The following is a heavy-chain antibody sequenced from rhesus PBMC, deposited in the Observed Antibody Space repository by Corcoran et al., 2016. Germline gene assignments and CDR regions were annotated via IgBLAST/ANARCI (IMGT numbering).Heavy chain of an antibody. CDR1: GYSIRSGYD. CDR3: ARDGDYYDY. Sequence: QVQLQESGPGVVKPSETLSLTCAVSGYSIRSGYDWRWIRQPPGKGLDWIGYIYGSSGRTLYKPSLKNRVTISKDTSKNQFSLELSSMTAAYTAVYYCARDGDYYDYWGQGVLVTVSS. J-gene: IGHJ4*01. D-gene: IGHD3-34*01. V-gene: IGHV4-127*01. CDR2: IYGSSGRT.